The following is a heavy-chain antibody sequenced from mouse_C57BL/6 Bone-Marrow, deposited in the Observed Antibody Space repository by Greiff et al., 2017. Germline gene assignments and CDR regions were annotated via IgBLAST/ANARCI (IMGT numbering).Heavy chain of an antibody. CDR1: GFNIKDDY. CDR2: IDPENGDT. CDR3: TLSTIPYFDY. Sequence: VQLQQSGAELVRPGASVKLSCTASGFNIKDDYMHWVKQRPEQGLEWIGWIDPENGDTEYASKFQGKATITADTSSNTAYLQLSSLTSEDTAVYYCTLSTIPYFDYWGQGTTLTVSS. D-gene: IGHD2-1*01. V-gene: IGHV14-4*01. J-gene: IGHJ2*01.